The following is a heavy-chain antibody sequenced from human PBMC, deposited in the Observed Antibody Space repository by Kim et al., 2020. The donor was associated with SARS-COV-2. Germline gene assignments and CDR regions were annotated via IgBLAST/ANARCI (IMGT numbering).Heavy chain of an antibody. V-gene: IGHV4-61*02. J-gene: IGHJ5*02. D-gene: IGHD5-12*01. CDR3: AIVDIVAGGWFDP. Sequence: YNPSLKSRVTISVDTSKNQFSLKLSSVTAADTAVYYCAIVDIVAGGWFDPWGQGTLVTVSS.